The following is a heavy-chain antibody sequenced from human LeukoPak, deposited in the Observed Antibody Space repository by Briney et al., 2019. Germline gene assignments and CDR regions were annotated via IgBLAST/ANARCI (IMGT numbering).Heavy chain of an antibody. Sequence: QTGGSLRLSCAASGFTFSSYVMSWVRQAPGKGLEWVSAIGDSGGGTYYADSVKGRFTISRDNSKNTLYLQMNSLRAEDTAVYYCAKEGPNGSGSYYYYYYMDVWGKGTTVTISS. J-gene: IGHJ6*03. CDR2: IGDSGGGT. CDR1: GFTFSSYV. CDR3: AKEGPNGSGSYYYYYYMDV. D-gene: IGHD3-10*01. V-gene: IGHV3-23*01.